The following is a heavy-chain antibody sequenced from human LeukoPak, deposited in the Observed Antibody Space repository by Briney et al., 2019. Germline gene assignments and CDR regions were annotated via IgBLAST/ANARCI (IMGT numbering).Heavy chain of an antibody. V-gene: IGHV3-23*01. D-gene: IGHD1-14*01. CDR3: IKNTRTPTY. Sequence: GGSLRLSCAASGFTFSTYGMSWVRQAPGKGLEWVSAISGSGDNTYYADSVKGRFTISRDNSKNTLYLQMDSLTVEDTAIYYCIKNTRTPTYWGQGVLVTVSS. CDR2: ISGSGDNT. CDR1: GFTFSTYG. J-gene: IGHJ4*02.